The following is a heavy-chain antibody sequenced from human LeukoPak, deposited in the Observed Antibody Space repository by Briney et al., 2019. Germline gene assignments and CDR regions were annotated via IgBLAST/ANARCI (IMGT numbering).Heavy chain of an antibody. D-gene: IGHD3-22*01. Sequence: GGSLRLSCAASGFTFSSYALNWVRQAPGKGLEWVSYISISSSTLYYTDSVKGRFTISRDNAKNSLYLQMNSLRDEDTAVYYCARGSTYYDSSGQVPFDYWGQGTLVTVSS. CDR2: ISISSSTL. V-gene: IGHV3-48*02. CDR3: ARGSTYYDSSGQVPFDY. J-gene: IGHJ4*02. CDR1: GFTFSSYA.